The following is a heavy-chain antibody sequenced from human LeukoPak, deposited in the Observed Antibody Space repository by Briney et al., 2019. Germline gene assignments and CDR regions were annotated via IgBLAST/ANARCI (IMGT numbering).Heavy chain of an antibody. CDR2: INHSGST. Sequence: GSLRLSCAASGFTFSSYSMNWVRQPPGKGLEWIGEINHSGSTNYNPSLKSRVTISVDTSKNQFSLKLSSVTAADTAVYYCASARAGVFDYRGQGTLVTVSS. CDR1: GFTFSSYS. J-gene: IGHJ4*02. D-gene: IGHD3-10*01. CDR3: ASARAGVFDY. V-gene: IGHV4-34*01.